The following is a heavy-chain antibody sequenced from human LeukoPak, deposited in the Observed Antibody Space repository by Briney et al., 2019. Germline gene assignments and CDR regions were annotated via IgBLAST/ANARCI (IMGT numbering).Heavy chain of an antibody. CDR3: AIEESWDLGLGP. V-gene: IGHV1-2*02. Sequence: EASVKVSCKASGYTFTDYYMHWVRQAPGQGLEWMGWINPNSGGTNYAQKFQGRVTMTRDTSISTAYMELTRLRYDDTAVYYCAIEESWDLGLGPWGQGTLVTVSS. D-gene: IGHD1-26*01. CDR2: INPNSGGT. CDR1: GYTFTDYY. J-gene: IGHJ5*02.